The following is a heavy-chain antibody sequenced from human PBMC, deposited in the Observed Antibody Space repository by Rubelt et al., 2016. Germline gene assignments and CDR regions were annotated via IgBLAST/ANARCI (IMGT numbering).Heavy chain of an antibody. J-gene: IGHJ4*02. Sequence: EVQLVESGGGLVQPGGSLRLSCAASGFTFSSYWMTWVRQAPGKALEWVANIQGDGSVKKYVDSVKGRFTNSRDNAENSLYLEMNNRRVEDTAVYYCARTLIYGYNSWGQGTLVTVSS. V-gene: IGHV3-7*05. CDR1: GFTFSSYW. CDR2: IQGDGSVK. D-gene: IGHD5-18*01. CDR3: ARTLIYGYNS.